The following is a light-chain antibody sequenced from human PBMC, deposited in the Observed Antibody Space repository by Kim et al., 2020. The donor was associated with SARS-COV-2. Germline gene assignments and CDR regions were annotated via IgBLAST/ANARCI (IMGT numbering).Light chain of an antibody. Sequence: LGHTVRITCQGDSLRTYYASWYQQKPGQAPILVIYGKNNRPSGIPDRFSGSSSGNTASLTVTGAQAVDEADYYCNSRDKSGDHVVFGGGTQLTVL. CDR3: NSRDKSGDHVV. CDR2: GKN. V-gene: IGLV3-19*01. J-gene: IGLJ2*01. CDR1: SLRTYY.